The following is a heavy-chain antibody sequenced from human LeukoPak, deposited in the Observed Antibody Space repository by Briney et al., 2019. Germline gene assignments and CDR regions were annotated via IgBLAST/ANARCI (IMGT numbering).Heavy chain of an antibody. Sequence: GGSLRLSCAASGFTFSSYSMNWVRQAPGKGLEWVSSISSSSSYIYYADSVKGRFTISRDNAKNSLYLQMNSLRAEDTAVYYCAKDRLRGYSGYDTFDYWGQGTLVTVSS. V-gene: IGHV3-21*01. CDR3: AKDRLRGYSGYDTFDY. D-gene: IGHD5-12*01. J-gene: IGHJ4*02. CDR1: GFTFSSYS. CDR2: ISSSSSYI.